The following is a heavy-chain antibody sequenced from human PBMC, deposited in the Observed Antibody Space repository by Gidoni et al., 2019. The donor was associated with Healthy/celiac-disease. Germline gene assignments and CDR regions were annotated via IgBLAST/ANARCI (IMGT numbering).Heavy chain of an antibody. Sequence: HITVRAALPTLVNPTQTRTLSCTFSGFSLSRSRVGVGWIPQPPGKALEWLALSYWDDGKRYSPSLTSRLTITKDTSKNQVVLKMTNMDPVDTATYYCAHRTYGSGRWSAFDIWGQGTMVTVSS. CDR3: AHRTYGSGRWSAFDI. V-gene: IGHV2-5*02. J-gene: IGHJ3*02. CDR2: SYWDDGK. D-gene: IGHD3-10*01. CDR1: GFSLSRSRVG.